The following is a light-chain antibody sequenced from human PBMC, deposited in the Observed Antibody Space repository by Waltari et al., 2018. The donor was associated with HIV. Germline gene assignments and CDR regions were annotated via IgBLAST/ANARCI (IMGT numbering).Light chain of an antibody. Sequence: QAVVPQEPSLTVSPGGTVTLTYGPSTRTSISGPYPYWFQQKPGQAPRTLICDTSNKHSWTPARFSGSLLGGKAALTLSGAQPEDEAEYYCLLSYSGARGVFGGGTKLTVL. V-gene: IGLV7-46*01. CDR2: DTS. CDR1: TRTSISGPY. CDR3: LLSYSGARGV. J-gene: IGLJ2*01.